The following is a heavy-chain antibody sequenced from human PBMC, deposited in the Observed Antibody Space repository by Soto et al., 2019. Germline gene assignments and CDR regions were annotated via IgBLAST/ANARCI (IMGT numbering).Heavy chain of an antibody. CDR3: ARDLFISSSDLLAAAGPGGMDV. Sequence: QVQLVQSGAEVKKPGSSVKVSCKASGGTFSTFGINWVRQAPGKGLEWVGGIVPIFGTTNYAPKLQGRVTIIADESMSTAYMELSSLKSDDTAVYYCARDLFISSSDLLAAAGPGGMDVWGQGTTVTVSS. J-gene: IGHJ6*02. CDR1: GGTFSTFG. D-gene: IGHD6-13*01. V-gene: IGHV1-69*01. CDR2: IVPIFGTT.